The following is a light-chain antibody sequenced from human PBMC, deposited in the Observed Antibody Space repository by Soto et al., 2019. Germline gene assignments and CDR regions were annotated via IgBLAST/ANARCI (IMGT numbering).Light chain of an antibody. V-gene: IGKV3-20*01. J-gene: IGKJ1*01. CDR3: QQYGSSPPT. CDR2: SAS. Sequence: IVLTQSPGTLSLSPGERTTLPCRASQSISRYLAWYQQKPGQGPRLLIYSASSRATGTPDRFSGSGSGTDFTLTINRLEPEDFALYYCQQYGSSPPTFGQGTKVEIK. CDR1: QSISRY.